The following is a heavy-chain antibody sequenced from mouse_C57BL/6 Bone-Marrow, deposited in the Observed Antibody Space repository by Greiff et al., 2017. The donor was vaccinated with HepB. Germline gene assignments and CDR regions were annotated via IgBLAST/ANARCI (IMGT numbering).Heavy chain of an antibody. Sequence: VMLVESGPGLVQPSQSLSITCTVSGFSLTSYGVHWVRQSPGKGLEWLGVIWSGGSTDYNAAFISRLSISKDNSKSQVFFKMNSLQADDTAIYYCASLYGLFAYWGQGTLVTVSA. CDR1: GFSLTSYG. J-gene: IGHJ3*01. CDR3: ASLYGLFAY. V-gene: IGHV2-2*01. D-gene: IGHD1-1*01. CDR2: IWSGGST.